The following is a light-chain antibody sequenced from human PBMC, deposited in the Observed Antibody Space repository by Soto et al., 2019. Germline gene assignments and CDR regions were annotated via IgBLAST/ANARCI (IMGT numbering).Light chain of an antibody. CDR3: QQYGSSIT. V-gene: IGKV3-20*01. Sequence: EVVMTQSPATLSVSPGERATLSCRASQSVSSSYLAWYQQKPGQAPRLLIYGTSSRATGIPDRISGSGSGTDSTLTISRLEPEDFAVFYCQQYGSSITFGQGTRLEIK. J-gene: IGKJ5*01. CDR1: QSVSSSY. CDR2: GTS.